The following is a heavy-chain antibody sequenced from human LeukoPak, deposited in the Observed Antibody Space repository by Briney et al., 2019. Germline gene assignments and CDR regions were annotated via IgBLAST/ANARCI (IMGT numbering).Heavy chain of an antibody. CDR3: ARAWSSRKAFGI. CDR2: IYYSGST. D-gene: IGHD6-6*01. Sequence: SETLSLTCTVSGGSISYYYWSWIRQPPGEGLELIGYIYYSGSTNYNPSLKSRVTISVDTSKNQFSLKLTSVTAADTAVYYCARAWSSRKAFGIWGQGTMVTVSS. J-gene: IGHJ3*02. V-gene: IGHV4-59*01. CDR1: GGSISYYY.